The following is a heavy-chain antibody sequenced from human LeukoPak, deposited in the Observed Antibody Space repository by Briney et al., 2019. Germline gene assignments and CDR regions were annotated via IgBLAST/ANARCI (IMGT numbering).Heavy chain of an antibody. Sequence: TAGGSLRLSCAASGFTFSRYSMNWVRQAPGKGLEWVASISSTSTFIYSADSVKGRFTISRDTAKNSLFLQMNSLRAEDTAVYYCATDRARGDGYNWSFDYWGQGTLVTVSS. D-gene: IGHD5-24*01. J-gene: IGHJ4*02. CDR2: ISSTSTFI. CDR1: GFTFSRYS. V-gene: IGHV3-21*01. CDR3: ATDRARGDGYNWSFDY.